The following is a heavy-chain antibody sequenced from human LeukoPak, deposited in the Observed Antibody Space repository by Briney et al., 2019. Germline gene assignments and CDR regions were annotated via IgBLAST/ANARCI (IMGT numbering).Heavy chain of an antibody. CDR2: ISGSGGTT. V-gene: IGHV3-23*01. D-gene: IGHD6-13*01. J-gene: IGHJ6*02. CDR3: ARELLKSSSWPRGMDV. Sequence: GGSLRLSCAASGFTFSSDAMTWVRQAPGKGLEWVTAISGSGGTTYYADSVKGRFTISRDNAKNSLYLQMNSLRAEDTAVYYCARELLKSSSWPRGMDVWGQGTTVTVSS. CDR1: GFTFSSDA.